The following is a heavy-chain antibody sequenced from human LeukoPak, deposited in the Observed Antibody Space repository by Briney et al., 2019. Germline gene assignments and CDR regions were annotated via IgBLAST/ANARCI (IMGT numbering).Heavy chain of an antibody. D-gene: IGHD3-3*01. V-gene: IGHV3-21*01. Sequence: GSLRLSCAASGFTFSSYSMNWVRQAPGKGLEWVSSISSSSSYIYYADSVKGRFTISRDNAKNSLYLQMNSLRAEDTAVYYCARDWDPYDFWSGYYSNWFDPWGQGTLVTVSS. J-gene: IGHJ5*02. CDR1: GFTFSSYS. CDR3: ARDWDPYDFWSGYYSNWFDP. CDR2: ISSSSSYI.